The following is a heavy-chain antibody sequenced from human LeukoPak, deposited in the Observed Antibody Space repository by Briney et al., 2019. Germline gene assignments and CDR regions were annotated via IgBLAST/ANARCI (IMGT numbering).Heavy chain of an antibody. CDR1: GFTSSSYW. CDR3: ASNGRYSSSWLLDY. Sequence: PGGSMRLSCAASGFTSSSYWMHWVRLPPRDVLVWVSRINSDGSSTSYADSVKGRFTISRDNAKNTLYLQMNSLRVEDTAVYYWASNGRYSSSWLLDYWGQGTLVTVSS. V-gene: IGHV3-74*01. D-gene: IGHD6-13*01. J-gene: IGHJ4*02. CDR2: INSDGSST.